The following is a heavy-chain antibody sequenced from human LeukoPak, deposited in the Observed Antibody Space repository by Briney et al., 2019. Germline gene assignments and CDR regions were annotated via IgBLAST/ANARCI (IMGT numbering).Heavy chain of an antibody. J-gene: IGHJ4*02. D-gene: IGHD5-18*01. Sequence: GGSLRLSCAACGFTFSSYSMNWVRQAPGKGLEWVSSISSSSSYIYYADSVKGRFTISRDNAKNSLYLQMNSLRAEDTAVYYCAREERYSYAQVDYWGQGTLVTVSS. CDR1: GFTFSSYS. CDR2: ISSSSSYI. V-gene: IGHV3-21*01. CDR3: AREERYSYAQVDY.